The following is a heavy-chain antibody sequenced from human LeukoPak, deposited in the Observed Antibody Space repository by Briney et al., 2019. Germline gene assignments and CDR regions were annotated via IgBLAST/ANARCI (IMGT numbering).Heavy chain of an antibody. CDR2: ISYDGSNK. CDR1: GSTFTRNA. D-gene: IGHD3-10*01. V-gene: IGHV3-30-3*01. Sequence: PAKSLRLSWAAAGSTFTRNAMNWVRQAPGKGLECVAVISYDGSNKYYADSVNGRFTISRDNSKNTLYLEMNSLRAEDTAVYYCARDSGYFDYWGQGTLVTVSS. CDR3: ARDSGYFDY. J-gene: IGHJ4*02.